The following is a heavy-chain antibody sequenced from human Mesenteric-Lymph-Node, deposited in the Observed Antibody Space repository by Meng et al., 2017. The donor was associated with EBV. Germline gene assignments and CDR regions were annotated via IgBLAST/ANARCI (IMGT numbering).Heavy chain of an antibody. CDR3: ARDPAPYSSSGFCDY. J-gene: IGHJ4*02. CDR1: GFTFSDYY. D-gene: IGHD6-6*01. Sequence: QVEVVESGGVLVKPGGSLRLSCAASGFTFSDYYMSWIRQAPGKGLEWVSYVSGSDTTRYYADSVKGRFTISRDNAKNSLYLQMNSLRAEDTAVYYCARDPAPYSSSGFCDYWGQGTLVTVSS. V-gene: IGHV3-11*01. CDR2: VSGSDTTR.